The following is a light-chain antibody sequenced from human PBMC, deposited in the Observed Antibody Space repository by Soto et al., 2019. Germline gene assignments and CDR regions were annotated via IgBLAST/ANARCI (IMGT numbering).Light chain of an antibody. CDR1: QSVSRSS. CDR2: DAS. CDR3: QHYNAWPPYA. Sequence: EIVLTQSPATLSLSPGKRATLSCGASQSVSRSSLAWYQHKPGLAPRLLIYDASSRATGIPNRFSGSGSGTDFTLTISRLEPEDFAVYYCQHYNAWPPYAFGQGTKLEIK. J-gene: IGKJ2*01. V-gene: IGKV3D-20*01.